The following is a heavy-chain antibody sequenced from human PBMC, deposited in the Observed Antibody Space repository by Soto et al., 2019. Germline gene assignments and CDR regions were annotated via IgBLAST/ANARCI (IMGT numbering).Heavy chain of an antibody. V-gene: IGHV4-31*03. Sequence: LTCTVSGGSISGGGYYWNWIRQHPGKGLEWIGYIHDSGSAYYNPSLRSRITIAVDTSKSQFSLKLSSVTAADTAVYYCARAEYDILTHISWGQGTLVTVS. CDR1: GGSISGGGYY. J-gene: IGHJ1*01. CDR2: IHDSGSA. CDR3: ARAEYDILTHIS. D-gene: IGHD3-9*01.